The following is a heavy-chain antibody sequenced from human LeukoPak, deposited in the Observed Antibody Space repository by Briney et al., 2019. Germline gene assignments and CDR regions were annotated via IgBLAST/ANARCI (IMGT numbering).Heavy chain of an antibody. CDR3: ARVQSGSYSDY. D-gene: IGHD1-26*01. V-gene: IGHV4-38-2*02. J-gene: IGHJ4*02. CDR2: IYHSGST. Sequence: SETLSLTCTVSGGSISSGYYWGWIRQPPGKGLEWIGNIYHSGSTSYNPSLQNRLTISVDTSKNQFSLRLNSVTAADTALYYCARVQSGSYSDYWGQGTLVTVSS. CDR1: GGSISSGYY.